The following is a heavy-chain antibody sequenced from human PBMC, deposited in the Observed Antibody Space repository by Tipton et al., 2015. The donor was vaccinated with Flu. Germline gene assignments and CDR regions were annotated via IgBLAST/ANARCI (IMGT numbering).Heavy chain of an antibody. V-gene: IGHV3-7*01. D-gene: IGHD1-14*01. CDR2: INQDGSEK. CDR3: AGNSGPITVDPSYGKNWFDP. CDR1: EITFSSYW. J-gene: IGHJ5*02. Sequence: SLRLSCAASEITFSSYWMSWVRQAPGKGLEWVANINQDGSEKYYVDSVKGRFTISGDNTKNSLFLHMSSLRAEDTAVYYCAGNSGPITVDPSYGKNWFDPWGQGTLVTVSS.